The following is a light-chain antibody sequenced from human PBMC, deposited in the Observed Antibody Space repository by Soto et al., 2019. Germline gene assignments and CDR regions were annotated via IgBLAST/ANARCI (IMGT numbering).Light chain of an antibody. CDR2: DTT. V-gene: IGLV7-46*01. CDR3: LLVYSGVVI. CDR1: TGPVTSGLY. J-gene: IGLJ2*01. Sequence: QAVVTQEPSLTVSPGGTVTLTCGSSTGPVTSGLYPYWFQQKPGQAPRTLIYDTTNKHSWTPARFSGSLLGGKAALTLSGAQPEDEADYYCLLVYSGVVIFGGGTKVTVL.